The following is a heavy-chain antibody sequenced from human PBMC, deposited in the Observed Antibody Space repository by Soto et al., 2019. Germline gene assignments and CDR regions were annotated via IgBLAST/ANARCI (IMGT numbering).Heavy chain of an antibody. Sequence: ASVKVSCKASCYTFTSYGISWVRQAPGQGLEWMGWISAYNGNTNYAQKLQGRATMTTDTSTSTAYMELRSLRSDDTAVYYCATDIACVGSWCKTNGFDPWGQATVVTVS. CDR3: ATDIACVGSWCKTNGFDP. CDR1: CYTFTSYG. V-gene: IGHV1-18*01. J-gene: IGHJ5*02. CDR2: ISAYNGNT. D-gene: IGHD1-26*01.